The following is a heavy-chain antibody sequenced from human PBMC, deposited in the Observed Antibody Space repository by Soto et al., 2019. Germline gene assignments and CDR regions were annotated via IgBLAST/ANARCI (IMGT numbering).Heavy chain of an antibody. D-gene: IGHD2-8*01. CDR1: GYTFPSYN. J-gene: IGHJ4*02. CDR2: MNPNSGNT. CDR3: VRYGVAATY. V-gene: IGHV1-8*01. Sequence: QVQLVQSGAEVKTPGASVKVSCKASGYTFPSYNINWVRQAPGQGLEWMGWMNPNSGNTGYTQKFQDRITLTRDTAITTAYMDLSSLRSDDTAVYFCVRYGVAATYWGQGNQVTVSS.